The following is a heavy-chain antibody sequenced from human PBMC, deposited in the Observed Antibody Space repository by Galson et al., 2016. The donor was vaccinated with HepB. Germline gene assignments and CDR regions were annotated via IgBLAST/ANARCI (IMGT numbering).Heavy chain of an antibody. V-gene: IGHV4-4*02. CDR3: ARAGLGTKASFDY. Sequence: SETLSLTCAVSGGSISSNNWWSWVRQPPGKGLEGIGEIYDSGSTAYNQSLKSRVAISVDKSKNHFSLKLTSLTAADTAVYYCARAGLGTKASFDYWGQGTLVAVSS. J-gene: IGHJ4*02. D-gene: IGHD1-7*01. CDR2: IYDSGST. CDR1: GGSISSNNW.